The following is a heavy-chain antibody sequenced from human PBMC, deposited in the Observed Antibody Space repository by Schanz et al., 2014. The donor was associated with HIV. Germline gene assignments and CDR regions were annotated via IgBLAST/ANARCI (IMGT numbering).Heavy chain of an antibody. J-gene: IGHJ5*02. V-gene: IGHV1-69*01. D-gene: IGHD2-15*01. CDR1: GGTFSSHA. Sequence: QVQLVQSGAEVKKPGASVKVSCKASGGTFSSHAISWVRQAPGQGLEWMGGIIPMLGTANYAQKFQGRVTIIADEYTNTVYMELTSLRSEDTAFYYCARSAEFCSGGSCPPSWFDPWGQGTLVTVSS. CDR3: ARSAEFCSGGSCPPSWFDP. CDR2: IIPMLGTA.